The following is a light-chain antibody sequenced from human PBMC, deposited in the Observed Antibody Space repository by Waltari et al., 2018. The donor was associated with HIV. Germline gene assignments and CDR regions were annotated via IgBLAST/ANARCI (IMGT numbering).Light chain of an antibody. CDR3: QKNNNSPPIT. V-gene: IGKV3-15*01. J-gene: IGKJ5*01. CDR2: GAS. Sequence: DIVMTQSPATLSVSPGERATLSCRASQSVGSNLAWYQQKPGQAPRLLIYGASTRATGTRVRCSGSGSESEFTLSSRRLQSEDFSVCHYQKNNNSPPITFGEGTRLEIK. CDR1: QSVGSN.